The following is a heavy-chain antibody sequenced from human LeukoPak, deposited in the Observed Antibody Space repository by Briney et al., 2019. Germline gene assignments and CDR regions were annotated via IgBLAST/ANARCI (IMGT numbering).Heavy chain of an antibody. CDR2: ISSSSNTI. CDR3: ARAAGYYYYYMDV. D-gene: IGHD6-13*01. J-gene: IGHJ6*03. Sequence: GGSLRLSCAASGFTLSTYGINWVRQAPGKGLEWVSYISSSSNTIYYADSVKGRFTISRDNAKNSLYLQMNSLRAEDTAVYHCARAAGYYYYYMDVWGTGTTVTVSS. V-gene: IGHV3-48*01. CDR1: GFTLSTYG.